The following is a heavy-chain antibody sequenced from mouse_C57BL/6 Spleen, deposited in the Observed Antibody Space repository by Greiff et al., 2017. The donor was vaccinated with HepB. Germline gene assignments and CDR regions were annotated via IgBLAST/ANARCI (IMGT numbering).Heavy chain of an antibody. J-gene: IGHJ3*01. Sequence: DVKLVESGGGLVKPGGSLKLSCAASGFTFSSYAMSWVRQTPEKRLEWVATISDGGSYTYYPDNVKGRFTISRDNAKNNLYLQMSHLKSEDTAMYYCASLPFAYWGQGTLVTVSA. V-gene: IGHV5-4*03. CDR1: GFTFSSYA. CDR3: ASLPFAY. CDR2: ISDGGSYT.